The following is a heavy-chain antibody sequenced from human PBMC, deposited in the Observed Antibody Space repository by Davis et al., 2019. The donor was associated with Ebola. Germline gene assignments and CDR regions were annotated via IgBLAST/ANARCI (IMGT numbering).Heavy chain of an antibody. CDR3: AREKEGDSSTWYRIDY. D-gene: IGHD6-13*01. CDR2: IYTSGST. V-gene: IGHV4-4*07. CDR1: GGSTSSYY. Sequence: PSETLTPTCTAAGGSTSSYYWSWIRQLAGKGLEWIGRIYTSGSTNYNPSLKSRVTMSVDTSKNQFSLKLSSVTAADTAVYCCAREKEGDSSTWYRIDYWGQGTLVTVSS. J-gene: IGHJ4*02.